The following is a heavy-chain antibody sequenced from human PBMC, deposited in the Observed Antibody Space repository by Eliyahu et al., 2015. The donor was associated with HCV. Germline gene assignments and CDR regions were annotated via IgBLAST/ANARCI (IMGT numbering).Heavy chain of an antibody. J-gene: IGHJ4*02. CDR3: SKAPKTWYYFDY. V-gene: IGHV3-23*01. Sequence: EVQLLESGGGLVQPGGSLRLSCTASGFTFGSYAMNWVRQAPGKGLEWVSSIRASGDTTYYADSVKGRFTISRDNSKNTLYLQMNSLRAEDTAVYYCSKAPKTWYYFDYWGQGTLVTVSS. CDR2: IRASGDTT. CDR1: GFTFGSYA.